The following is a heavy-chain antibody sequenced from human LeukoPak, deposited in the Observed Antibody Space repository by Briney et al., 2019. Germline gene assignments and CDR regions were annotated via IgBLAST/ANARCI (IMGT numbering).Heavy chain of an antibody. Sequence: GGSLRPSCAASGFTFSSYAMSWVRQAPGKGLEWVSAISGSGGSTYYADSAKGRFTTSRDNSKNTLYLQRHSLRAEDTAVYYCAKDNSGSSFFDYWGQGTLVTVSS. CDR1: GFTFSSYA. J-gene: IGHJ4*02. V-gene: IGHV3-23*01. CDR2: ISGSGGST. CDR3: AKDNSGSSFFDY. D-gene: IGHD6-6*01.